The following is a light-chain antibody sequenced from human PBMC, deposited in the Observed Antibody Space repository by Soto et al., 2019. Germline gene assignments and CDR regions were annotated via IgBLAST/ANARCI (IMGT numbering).Light chain of an antibody. CDR2: EVS. CDR1: SSDVGVYNY. V-gene: IGLV2-8*01. J-gene: IGLJ2*01. CDR3: SSFAGNNNLV. Sequence: QSVLTQPPSASGSPGQSVTISCTGTSSDVGVYNYVSWYQQHPGKAPKLMIYEVSKRPSGVPDRFSGSKSGNTASLTVSGLQAEDEADYYCSSFAGNNNLVFGGGTKVTVL.